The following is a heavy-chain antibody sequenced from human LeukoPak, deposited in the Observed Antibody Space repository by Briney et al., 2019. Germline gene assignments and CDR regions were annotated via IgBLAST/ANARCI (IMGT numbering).Heavy chain of an antibody. CDR3: IGATYYLDAFDV. CDR1: GFTFSDYY. CDR2: IYSGGST. D-gene: IGHD1-26*01. J-gene: IGHJ3*01. Sequence: PGGSLRLSCAASGFTFSDYYMSWIRQAPGKGLEGVSVIYSGGSTYYADSVKGRFTISRDNSKNTLYLQMNSLRAEDTAVYYCIGATYYLDAFDVWGQGTMVTVSS. V-gene: IGHV3-66*01.